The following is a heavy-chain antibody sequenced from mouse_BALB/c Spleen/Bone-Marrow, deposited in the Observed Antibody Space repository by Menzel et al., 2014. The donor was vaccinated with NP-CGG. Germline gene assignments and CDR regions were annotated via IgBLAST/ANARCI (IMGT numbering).Heavy chain of an antibody. CDR3: ARGGYDDAVDY. Sequence: VQLKESGPGLVKPSQSLSLTCTVTGYSITSDYAWNWIRQFPGNKLEWMGYISYSGSTSYNPTLKSRISITRDTSKNQFFLQLNSVTSEDTATCYCARGGYDDAVDYWGQGTSVTVSS. V-gene: IGHV3-2*02. CDR1: GYSITSDYA. D-gene: IGHD2-14*01. CDR2: ISYSGST. J-gene: IGHJ4*01.